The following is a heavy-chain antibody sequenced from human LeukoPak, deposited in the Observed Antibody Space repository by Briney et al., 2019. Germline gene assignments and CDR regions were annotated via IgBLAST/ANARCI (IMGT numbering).Heavy chain of an antibody. CDR2: ISSSGSTI. CDR3: ARDERVRYFDWLKDGGNYYYYMDV. CDR1: GFTFSDYY. D-gene: IGHD3-9*01. Sequence: GGSLRLSCAASGFTFSDYYMSWICQAPGKGLEWVSYISSSGSTIYYADSVKGRFTISRDNAKNSLYLQMNSLRAEDTAVYYCARDERVRYFDWLKDGGNYYYYMDVWGKGTTVTISS. J-gene: IGHJ6*03. V-gene: IGHV3-11*04.